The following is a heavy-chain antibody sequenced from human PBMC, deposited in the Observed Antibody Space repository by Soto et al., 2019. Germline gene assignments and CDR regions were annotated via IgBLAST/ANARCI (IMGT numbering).Heavy chain of an antibody. J-gene: IGHJ6*02. Sequence: QVQLVQSGAEVKKPGASVKVSCKASGYTFTSYGISWVRQAPGQGLEWMGWISAYNGNTNYAQKLQGRVTMTTDTSTSTAYMELRSLRSDVTAVYYCARDVVPAAPYYYYYYGMDVWGQGTTVTVSS. CDR2: ISAYNGNT. D-gene: IGHD2-2*01. CDR1: GYTFTSYG. CDR3: ARDVVPAAPYYYYYYGMDV. V-gene: IGHV1-18*01.